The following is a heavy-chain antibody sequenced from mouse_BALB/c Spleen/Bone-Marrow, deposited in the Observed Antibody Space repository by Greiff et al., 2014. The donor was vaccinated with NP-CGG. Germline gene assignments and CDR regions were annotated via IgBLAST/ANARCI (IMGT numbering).Heavy chain of an antibody. J-gene: IGHJ2*01. Sequence: EVQVVESGGGLVQPGGSRKLSCAASGFTFSSFGMHWVRQAPERGLEWVAYISSGSSTIFYEDTVKGRFTISRDNPKNTLFLQITSLRAEDTAIYYCTRGGNWGDFDYWGQGTTLTVSS. CDR3: TRGGNWGDFDY. V-gene: IGHV5-17*02. D-gene: IGHD4-1*01. CDR1: GFTFSSFG. CDR2: ISSGSSTI.